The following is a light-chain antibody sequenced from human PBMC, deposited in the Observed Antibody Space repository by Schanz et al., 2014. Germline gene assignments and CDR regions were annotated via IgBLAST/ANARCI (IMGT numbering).Light chain of an antibody. J-gene: IGKJ1*01. CDR2: GAS. V-gene: IGKV3D-20*02. CDR1: QSVSSSY. Sequence: EIVMTQSPATLSVSPGERATLSCRASQSVSSSYLAWYQQKPGQAPRLLIYGASNRATGIPARFSGSGSGTDFTLTISSLEPEDFAVYYCQQRRSWPQTFGQGTKVEIK. CDR3: QQRRSWPQT.